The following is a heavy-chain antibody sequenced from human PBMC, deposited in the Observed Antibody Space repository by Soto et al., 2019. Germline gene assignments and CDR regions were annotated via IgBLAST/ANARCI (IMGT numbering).Heavy chain of an antibody. CDR1: GFSIASSGVG. Sequence: QIALRESGPALVKPTQTLTLTCTLSGFSIASSGVGVAWVRRSPGQGLEWLALIYWDGDDRYGPSLRNRVSISPDASRNQVVLTMTDMAPSDTATYYCTHPASVGARYFDYWGQGILVTVSS. CDR3: THPASVGARYFDY. D-gene: IGHD1-26*01. V-gene: IGHV2-5*05. J-gene: IGHJ4*02. CDR2: IYWDGDD.